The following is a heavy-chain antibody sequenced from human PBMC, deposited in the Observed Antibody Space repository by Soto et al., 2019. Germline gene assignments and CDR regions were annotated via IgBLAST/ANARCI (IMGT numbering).Heavy chain of an antibody. CDR3: ARGRGHFDWLHGAPSRYGQKYYYYYYMDV. Sequence: GGSLRLSCAASGFTFSSYAMHWVRQAPGKGLEYVSAISSNGGSTYYANSVKGRFTISRDNSKNTLYLQMGSLRAEDMAVYYCARGRGHFDWLHGAPSRYGQKYYYYYYMDVWGKGTTVTVSS. D-gene: IGHD3-9*01. J-gene: IGHJ6*03. CDR2: ISSNGGST. V-gene: IGHV3-64*01. CDR1: GFTFSSYA.